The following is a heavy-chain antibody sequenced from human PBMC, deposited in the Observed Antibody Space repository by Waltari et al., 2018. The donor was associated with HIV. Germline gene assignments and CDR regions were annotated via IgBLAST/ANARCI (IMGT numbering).Heavy chain of an antibody. D-gene: IGHD6-6*01. V-gene: IGHV5-51*01. Sequence: EAQLEQSGAVVKTPGASLKISCHASGFTFTNYWIAWVRQTPGKGLEWMGIIYPDDADTRHSPSFEGHVTISADKSTTTAYLQWTSLRASDSGIYYCARHRLGRSWFDPWGQGTLVTVAS. CDR1: GFTFTNYW. J-gene: IGHJ5*02. CDR2: IYPDDADT. CDR3: ARHRLGRSWFDP.